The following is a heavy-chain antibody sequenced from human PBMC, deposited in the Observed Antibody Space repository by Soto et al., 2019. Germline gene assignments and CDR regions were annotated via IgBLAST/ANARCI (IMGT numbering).Heavy chain of an antibody. CDR3: ARGGGVQLLPHWVFDY. D-gene: IGHD1-1*01. V-gene: IGHV3-30-3*01. CDR2: VSYDGTNE. CDR1: GFTFSSYA. Sequence: QVQLVESGGGVVQPGTSLRLSCAASGFTFSSYALHWVRQAPGKGLEWVAIVSYDGTNEFYADSVKGRFFISRDDSKNTLNLQMGNLRVEDTAVYYCARGGGVQLLPHWVFDYWGQGPLVTVSS. J-gene: IGHJ4*02.